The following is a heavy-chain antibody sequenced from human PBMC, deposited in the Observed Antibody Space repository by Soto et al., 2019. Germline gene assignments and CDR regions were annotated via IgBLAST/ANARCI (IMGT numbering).Heavy chain of an antibody. CDR3: ARGGIYRPHGYFDH. Sequence: PSETLSLTCTVSGGSISSGDYYWSWIRQPPGKGLEWIGYIYYSGSTYYNPSLKSRVTISVDTSKNQFSLKLSSVTAADTAVYYCARGGIYRPHGYFDHWGQGTLVTVSS. D-gene: IGHD2-2*02. CDR2: IYYSGST. V-gene: IGHV4-30-4*01. J-gene: IGHJ4*02. CDR1: GGSISSGDYY.